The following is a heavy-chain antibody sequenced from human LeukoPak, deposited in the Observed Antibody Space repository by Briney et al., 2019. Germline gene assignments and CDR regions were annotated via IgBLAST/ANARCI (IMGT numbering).Heavy chain of an antibody. D-gene: IGHD3-9*01. Sequence: ASVKVSCKASGCTFTGYYMHWVRQAPGQGLEWMGWINPNSGGTNYAQKFQGRVTMTRDTSISTAYMELSRLRSDDTAVYYCAREWEDYDILTGFDYWGQGTLVTVSS. CDR2: INPNSGGT. V-gene: IGHV1-2*02. CDR3: AREWEDYDILTGFDY. J-gene: IGHJ4*02. CDR1: GCTFTGYY.